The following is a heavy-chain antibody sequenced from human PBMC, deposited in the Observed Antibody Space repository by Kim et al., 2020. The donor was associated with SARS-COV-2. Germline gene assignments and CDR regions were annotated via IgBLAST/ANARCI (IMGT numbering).Heavy chain of an antibody. Sequence: SETLSLTCTVSGGSITPYSWNWIRQSPERGLEWIGFISYTGSARYNPSLRSRVTMSVDTSTNQFSLQLRSVTTSDTGLYYCARDNAGADYWGQGTLVTVSS. CDR1: GGSITPYS. V-gene: IGHV4-59*13. J-gene: IGHJ4*02. CDR3: ARDNAGADY. CDR2: ISYTGSA.